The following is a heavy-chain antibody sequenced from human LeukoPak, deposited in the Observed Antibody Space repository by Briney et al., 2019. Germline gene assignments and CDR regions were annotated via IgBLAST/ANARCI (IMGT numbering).Heavy chain of an antibody. CDR1: AFSFSNYN. Sequence: GGSLRLSCAASAFSFSNYNMNWVRQAPGKGLEWVSSITSSGSYIYYADSVKGRFIISRDNAQNSLFLQMNSLRAEDTAVYYCVRDQGGAVSYWGQGTLVTVSS. J-gene: IGHJ4*02. D-gene: IGHD3-16*01. V-gene: IGHV3-21*01. CDR3: VRDQGGAVSY. CDR2: ITSSGSYI.